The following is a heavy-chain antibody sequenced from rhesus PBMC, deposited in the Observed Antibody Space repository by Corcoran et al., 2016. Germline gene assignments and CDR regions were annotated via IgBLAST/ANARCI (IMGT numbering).Heavy chain of an antibody. V-gene: IGHV3S5*01. CDR1: GFTFSSYG. Sequence: EVQLVETGGGLVQPGGSLKLSCAASGFTFSSYGMSGVRQAHGKGLEWVSAINSGGGSTYNADSVKGRFTIARDNSKNTLSLQMNSLRAEDTAVYYCAKPPMGYCGQGVLVTVSS. J-gene: IGHJ4*01. CDR3: AKPPMGY. CDR2: INSGGGST.